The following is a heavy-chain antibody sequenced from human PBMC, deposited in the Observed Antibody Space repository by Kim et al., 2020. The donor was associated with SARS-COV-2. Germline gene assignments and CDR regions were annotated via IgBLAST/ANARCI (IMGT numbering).Heavy chain of an antibody. CDR3: ARRGRIAAAGTSYYYGMDV. J-gene: IGHJ6*01. CDR1: GGSFSGYY. D-gene: IGHD6-13*01. CDR2: INHSGST. V-gene: IGHV4-34*01. Sequence: SGTLSLTCAVYGGSFSGYYWSWIRQPPGKGLEWIGEINHSGSTNYNPSLKSRVTISVDTSKNQFSLKLSSVTAADTAVYYCARRGRIAAAGTSYYYGMDV.